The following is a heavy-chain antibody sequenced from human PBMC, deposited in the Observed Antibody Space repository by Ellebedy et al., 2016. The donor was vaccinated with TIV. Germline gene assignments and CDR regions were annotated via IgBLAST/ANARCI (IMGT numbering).Heavy chain of an antibody. Sequence: GGSLRLSXAASGFTFSGSAMHWVRQASGKGLEWVGRIRSKANSYATAYAASVKGRFTISRDDSKNTAYLQMNSLKTEDTAVYYCTILTAMVSDWGQGTLVTVSS. V-gene: IGHV3-73*01. J-gene: IGHJ4*02. CDR3: TILTAMVSD. CDR1: GFTFSGSA. D-gene: IGHD5-18*01. CDR2: IRSKANSYAT.